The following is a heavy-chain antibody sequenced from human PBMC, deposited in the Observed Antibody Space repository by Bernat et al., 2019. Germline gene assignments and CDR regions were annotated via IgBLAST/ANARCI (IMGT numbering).Heavy chain of an antibody. D-gene: IGHD3-10*01. J-gene: IGHJ4*02. CDR3: ARDSHVRSVRGGGFDY. CDR1: GFTFSSYE. CDR2: ISSSGSTI. V-gene: IGHV3-48*03. Sequence: EVQLVESGGGLVQPGGSLRLSCAASGFTFSSYEMNWVRQAPGKGLEWVSYISSSGSTIYYADSEKGRFTISGDNAKNSLYLQMTGLWAEATAVSYCARDSHVRSVRGGGFDYWGQGTLVTVSS.